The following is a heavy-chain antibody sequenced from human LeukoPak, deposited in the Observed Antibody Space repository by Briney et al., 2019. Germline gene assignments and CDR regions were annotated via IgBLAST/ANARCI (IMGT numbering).Heavy chain of an antibody. V-gene: IGHV3-48*03. D-gene: IGHD6-6*01. CDR3: ARGDSSSWGDY. CDR1: GFTFSSYE. Sequence: GGSLRLSCAASGFTFSSYEMNWVRQAPGKGLEWVSYISSSGSTIYYADSVKGRFTISRDNAKNSLYLQMNSLRAEDTAVYYCARGDSSSWGDYWGQGTLVTVSS. CDR2: ISSSGSTI. J-gene: IGHJ4*02.